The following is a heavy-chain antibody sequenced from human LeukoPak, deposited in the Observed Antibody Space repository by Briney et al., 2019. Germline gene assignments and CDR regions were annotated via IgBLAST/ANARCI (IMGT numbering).Heavy chain of an antibody. CDR3: ARGLRGYDTYYYYMDV. Sequence: SVKVSCKASGGTFSINTISWVRQAPGQGLECMGGIIPIFGAANYAQKFQGRVTINADESTSTAYMELSRLRSADTAVYYCARGLRGYDTYYYYMDVWGKGTTVTISS. CDR1: GGTFSINT. D-gene: IGHD5-12*01. V-gene: IGHV1-69*13. J-gene: IGHJ6*03. CDR2: IIPIFGAA.